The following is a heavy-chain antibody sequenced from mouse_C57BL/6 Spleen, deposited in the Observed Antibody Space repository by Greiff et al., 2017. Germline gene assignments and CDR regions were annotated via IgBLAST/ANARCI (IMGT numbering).Heavy chain of an antibody. CDR3: AKDSSGPYYFDD. CDR2: INPSTGGT. Sequence: VQLQQSGPELVKPGASVKISCKASGYSFTGYYMNWVKQSPEKSLEWIGEINPSTGGTTYNQKFKAKATLTVDKSSSTAYMQLKSLTSEDSAVYYCAKDSSGPYYFDDWGQGTTRTVSS. V-gene: IGHV1-42*01. J-gene: IGHJ2*01. D-gene: IGHD3-2*02. CDR1: GYSFTGYY.